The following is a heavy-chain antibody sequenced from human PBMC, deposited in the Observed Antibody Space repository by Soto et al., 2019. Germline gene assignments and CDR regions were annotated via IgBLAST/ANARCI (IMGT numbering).Heavy chain of an antibody. CDR1: GFTFYEYA. D-gene: IGHD3-16*01. V-gene: IGHV3-9*01. CDR3: AKDGGGYAYNYELDS. J-gene: IGHJ4*02. Sequence: PGGSLRLSCAASGFTFYEYAMHWVRQVPGKGLEWVSGITWNSGTRGYADSVKGRFTISRDNAKNSLYLEMTSLRPEDTAFYHCAKDGGGYAYNYELDSWGQGTLVTVS. CDR2: ITWNSGTR.